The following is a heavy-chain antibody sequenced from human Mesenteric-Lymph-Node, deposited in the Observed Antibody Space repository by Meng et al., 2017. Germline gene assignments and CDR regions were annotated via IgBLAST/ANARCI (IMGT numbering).Heavy chain of an antibody. J-gene: IGHJ4*02. CDR1: GGTFSIYA. Sequence: QVHLVQSGSEVKKPGSSVKLSCKSSGGTFSIYAISWVRQAPGQGLEWMGGIIPIFGTANYAQKFQGRVTITADKSTSTAYMELSSLRSEDTAVYYCASADSSSWYYFDYWGQGTLVTVSS. CDR2: IIPIFGTA. CDR3: ASADSSSWYYFDY. D-gene: IGHD6-13*01. V-gene: IGHV1-69*06.